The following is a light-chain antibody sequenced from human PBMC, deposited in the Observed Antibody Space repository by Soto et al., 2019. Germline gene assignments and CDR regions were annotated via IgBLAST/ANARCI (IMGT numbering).Light chain of an antibody. Sequence: EIVLTQSPGTLSLSPGERATLSCRASQSVSNNYLAWYQQKPGQAPRLLIYGASNRATGIPDRFSGSGSGTDFTLTISRLEPEDFAVYSCQQYGSSVKFGQRTKVHIX. CDR2: GAS. J-gene: IGKJ1*01. CDR1: QSVSNNY. V-gene: IGKV3-20*01. CDR3: QQYGSSVK.